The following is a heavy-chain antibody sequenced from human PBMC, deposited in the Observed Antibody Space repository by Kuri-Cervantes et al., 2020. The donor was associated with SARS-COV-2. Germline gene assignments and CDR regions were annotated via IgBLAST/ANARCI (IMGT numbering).Heavy chain of an antibody. J-gene: IGHJ3*01. CDR1: GYSFTNYW. V-gene: IGHV5-51*01. Sequence: GGSLRLSCKASGYSFTNYWIGWVRQMPGQGLEWMGVISPGDSDTRYTQSFQGQVAISSDRSSSTSYLQWSSLKASDTAMYYCARHGFPELADSFEFWGQGTMVTVSS. D-gene: IGHD1-14*01. CDR3: ARHGFPELADSFEF. CDR2: ISPGDSDT.